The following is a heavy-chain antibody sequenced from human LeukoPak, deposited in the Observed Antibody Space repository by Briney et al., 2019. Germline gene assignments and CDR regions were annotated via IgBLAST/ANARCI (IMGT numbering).Heavy chain of an antibody. V-gene: IGHV4-59*01. D-gene: IGHD1-1*01. CDR1: GGSISSYY. Sequence: PSETLSLTCTVSGGSISSYYWSWIRQPPGKGLEWIGYIYYSGSTNYNPSLKSRVTISVDTSKNQFSLKLSSVTAADTAVYYCARWGVQLGRSYYFDYWGQGTLVTVSS. J-gene: IGHJ4*02. CDR3: ARWGVQLGRSYYFDY. CDR2: IYYSGST.